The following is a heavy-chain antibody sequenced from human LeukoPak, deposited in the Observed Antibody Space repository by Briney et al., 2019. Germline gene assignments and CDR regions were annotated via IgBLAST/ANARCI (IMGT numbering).Heavy chain of an antibody. CDR1: GFTFGDYG. D-gene: IGHD2-21*02. CDR3: ARSLRGGHCLNM. Sequence: GGSLRLSCVASGFTFGDYGMSWVRQAPGKGLEWVSGINWNGANTGHADSVKGRFSISRDNAKNSLYLQMNSLTVDDTALYYCARSLRGGHCLNMWGQGTLVTVSS. J-gene: IGHJ4*02. CDR2: INWNGANT. V-gene: IGHV3-20*04.